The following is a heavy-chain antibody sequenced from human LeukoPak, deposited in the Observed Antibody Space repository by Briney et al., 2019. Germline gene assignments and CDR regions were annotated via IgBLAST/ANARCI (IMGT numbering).Heavy chain of an antibody. V-gene: IGHV3-21*01. CDR1: GFTFSSYS. CDR2: IRSSSSYI. J-gene: IGHJ6*02. CDR3: ARTLTTVALRYGMDV. D-gene: IGHD4-17*01. Sequence: GGSLRLSCAASGFTFSSYSMNWVRQAPGKGLEWVSSIRSSSSYIYYADSVKGRFTISRDNAKNSLYLQMNSLRAEDTAVYYCARTLTTVALRYGMDVWGQGTTVTVSS.